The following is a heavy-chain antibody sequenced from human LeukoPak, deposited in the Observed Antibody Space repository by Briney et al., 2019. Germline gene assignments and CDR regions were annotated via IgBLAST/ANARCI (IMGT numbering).Heavy chain of an antibody. Sequence: GGSLRLSCGPSGFTFRSNAMSWVRQAPGKGRDWVPGISGTGGSTYYADSVKGRFTVSRDNSKNTLYLQMNSLRVEDTAVYYCAKDSTDLLWFGELSIGGMDVWGQGTTVTVSS. CDR1: GFTFRSNA. J-gene: IGHJ6*02. CDR3: AKDSTDLLWFGELSIGGMDV. CDR2: ISGTGGST. V-gene: IGHV3-23*01. D-gene: IGHD3-10*01.